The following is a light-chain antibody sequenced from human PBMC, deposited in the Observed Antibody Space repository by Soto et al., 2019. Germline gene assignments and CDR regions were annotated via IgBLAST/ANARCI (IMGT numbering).Light chain of an antibody. Sequence: EIVMTQSPATLSVSPGERASLSCRASQSVSSNLAWYQQKPGQAPRPLIYGASTRATGIPARFSGSGSGTEFTITISRLQSEDFAVYYCQQYNNWPPPLTFGGGTKVDIK. CDR2: GAS. J-gene: IGKJ4*01. CDR1: QSVSSN. CDR3: QQYNNWPPPLT. V-gene: IGKV3-15*01.